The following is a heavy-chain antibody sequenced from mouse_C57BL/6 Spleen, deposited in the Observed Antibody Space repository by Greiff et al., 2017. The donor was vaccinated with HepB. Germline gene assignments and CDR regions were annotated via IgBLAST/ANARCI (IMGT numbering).Heavy chain of an antibody. J-gene: IGHJ1*03. V-gene: IGHV1-26*01. D-gene: IGHD1-1*02. CDR3: ARWCDWYFDV. CDR1: GYTFTDYY. Sequence: EVQLQQSGPELVKPGASVKISCKASGYTFTDYYMNWVKQSHGKSLEWIGDINPNNGGTSYNQKFKGKATLTVDKSSSTAYMELRSLTSEDSAVYDGARWCDWYFDVWGTGTTVTVSS. CDR2: INPNNGGT.